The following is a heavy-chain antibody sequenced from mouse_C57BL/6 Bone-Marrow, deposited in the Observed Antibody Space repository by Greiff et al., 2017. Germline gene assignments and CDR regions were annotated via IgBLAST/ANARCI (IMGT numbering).Heavy chain of an antibody. Sequence: VQLQQSGAELVKPGASVKLSCKASGYTFTEYTIHWVKQRSGQGLEWIGWFYPGSGSIKYNEKFKDKATLTADKSSSTVYMERSRLTSEDSAVYFCARHEEGYGNYLAWFAYWGQGTLVTVSA. CDR1: GYTFTEYT. V-gene: IGHV1-62-2*01. D-gene: IGHD2-10*02. J-gene: IGHJ3*01. CDR2: FYPGSGSI. CDR3: ARHEEGYGNYLAWFAY.